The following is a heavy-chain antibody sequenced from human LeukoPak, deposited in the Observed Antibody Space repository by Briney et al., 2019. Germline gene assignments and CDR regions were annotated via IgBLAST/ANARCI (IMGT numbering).Heavy chain of an antibody. Sequence: GGSLRLSCAASGFTFSSYGMRWVRQAPGKGLEWVAFIRYDGSNKYYADSVKGRFTISRDNSKNTLYLQMNSLRAEDTAVYYCAKGLRGYSYGYQVYWGQGTLVTVSP. J-gene: IGHJ4*02. D-gene: IGHD5-18*01. CDR1: GFTFSSYG. V-gene: IGHV3-30*02. CDR3: AKGLRGYSYGYQVY. CDR2: IRYDGSNK.